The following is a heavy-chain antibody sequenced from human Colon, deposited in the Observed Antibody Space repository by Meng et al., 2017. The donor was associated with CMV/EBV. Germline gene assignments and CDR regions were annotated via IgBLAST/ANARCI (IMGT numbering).Heavy chain of an antibody. V-gene: IGHV1-18*04. Sequence: ASVQVSCKASGYTFMSYAITWVRQAPGQGLEWMGWISAKNGNTNYVQRLQDRVTMTTDTSTSTAYMELKSLRSDDTAVYYCARVPGAAAGTPSDYWGQGTLVTVSS. J-gene: IGHJ4*02. CDR3: ARVPGAAAGTPSDY. D-gene: IGHD6-13*01. CDR2: ISAKNGNT. CDR1: GYTFMSYA.